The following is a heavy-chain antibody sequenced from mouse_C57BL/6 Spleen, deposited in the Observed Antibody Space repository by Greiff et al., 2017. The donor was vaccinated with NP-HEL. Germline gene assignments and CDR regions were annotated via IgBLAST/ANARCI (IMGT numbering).Heavy chain of an antibody. Sequence: EVHLVESGGGLVQPGGSLKLSCAASGFTLSDYYMYWVRQTPEKRLEWVAYISNGGGSTYYPDTVKGRFTISRDNAKNTLYLQMSRLKSEDTAMYYCASGVLRPFAYWGQGTLVTVSA. CDR2: ISNGGGST. D-gene: IGHD1-1*01. CDR1: GFTLSDYY. J-gene: IGHJ3*01. CDR3: ASGVLRPFAY. V-gene: IGHV5-12*01.